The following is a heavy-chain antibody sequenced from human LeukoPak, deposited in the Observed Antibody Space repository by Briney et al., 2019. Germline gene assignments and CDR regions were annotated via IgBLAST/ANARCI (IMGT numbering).Heavy chain of an antibody. D-gene: IGHD3-3*01. CDR1: GFTFSSYA. CDR3: AKDWYYDFWSGYSVWFDP. Sequence: PGGSLRLSCAASGFTFSSYAMSWVRQAPGKGPEWASAISGSGGSTYYADSVKGRFTISRDNSKNTLYLQMNSLRAEDTAVYYCAKDWYYDFWSGYSVWFDPWGQGTLVTVSS. J-gene: IGHJ5*02. V-gene: IGHV3-23*01. CDR2: ISGSGGST.